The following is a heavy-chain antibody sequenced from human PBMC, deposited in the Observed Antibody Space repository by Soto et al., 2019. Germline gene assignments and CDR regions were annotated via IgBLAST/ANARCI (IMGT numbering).Heavy chain of an antibody. Sequence: GGSLRLSCVASGFTFSSYWMHWVRQAPGKGLVWVSRISGDGRSTDYADSVKGRFTISRDNTKNTLYLQMNSLRAEDTAVYYCERNYRDSWGQGTLVTVSS. CDR1: GFTFSSYW. V-gene: IGHV3-74*01. CDR2: ISGDGRST. D-gene: IGHD3-10*01. J-gene: IGHJ4*02. CDR3: ERNYRDS.